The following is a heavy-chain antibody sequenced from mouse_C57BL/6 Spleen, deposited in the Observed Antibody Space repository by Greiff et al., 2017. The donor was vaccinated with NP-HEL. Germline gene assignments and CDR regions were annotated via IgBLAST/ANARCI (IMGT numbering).Heavy chain of an antibody. CDR2: IDPETGGT. J-gene: IGHJ3*01. CDR1: GYTFTDYE. Sequence: VKLMESGAELVRPGASVTLSCKASGYTFTDYEMHWVKQTPVHGLEWIGAIDPETGGTAYNQKFKGKAILTADKSSSTAYMELRSLTSEDSAVYYCTRGGSSGYGAYWGQGTLVTVSA. V-gene: IGHV1-15*01. D-gene: IGHD3-2*02. CDR3: TRGGSSGYGAY.